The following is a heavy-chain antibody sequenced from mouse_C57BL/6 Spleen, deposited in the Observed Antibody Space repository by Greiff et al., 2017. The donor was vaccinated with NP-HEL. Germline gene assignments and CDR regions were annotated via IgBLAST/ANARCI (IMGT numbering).Heavy chain of an antibody. Sequence: EVQLVESEGGLVQPGSSMKLSCTASGFTFSDYYMAWVRQVPEKGLEWVANINYDGSSTYYLDSLKSRFIISRDNAKNILYLQMSSLKSEDTATYYCARVGGSAWFAYWGQGTLVTVSA. CDR2: INYDGSST. CDR1: GFTFSDYY. V-gene: IGHV5-16*01. J-gene: IGHJ3*01. CDR3: ARVGGSAWFAY.